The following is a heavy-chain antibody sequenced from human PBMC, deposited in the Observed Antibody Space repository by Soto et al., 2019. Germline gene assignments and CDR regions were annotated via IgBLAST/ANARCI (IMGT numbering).Heavy chain of an antibody. CDR3: ARGFVVVPAATIPHYYYMDV. Sequence: QVQLVQSGAEVKKPGASVKVSCKASGYTFTSYDINWVRQATGQGLEWMGWMNPNSGNTGYAQKFQGRVTMTRNTSMSTAYMELSSLRSEDTAVYYCARGFVVVPAATIPHYYYMDVWGKGTTVTVSS. J-gene: IGHJ6*03. CDR2: MNPNSGNT. D-gene: IGHD2-2*01. CDR1: GYTFTSYD. V-gene: IGHV1-8*01.